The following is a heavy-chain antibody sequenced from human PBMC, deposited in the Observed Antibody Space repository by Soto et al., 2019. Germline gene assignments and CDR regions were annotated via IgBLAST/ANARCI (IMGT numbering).Heavy chain of an antibody. CDR2: IKQDESEK. CDR3: ASDRFRGTYYLRGVTYFFEE. CDR1: GLTFTDYW. J-gene: IGHJ4*02. D-gene: IGHD1-26*01. V-gene: IGHV3-7*03. Sequence: GGSLRLSCVTYGLTFTDYWMSWVRQAPGKGLEGVAKIKQDESEKNYLDSVKGRFTISRDNAKNSLYLQMNSLRAEDTAVYYCASDRFRGTYYLRGVTYFFEEWGQGAPVTSPQ.